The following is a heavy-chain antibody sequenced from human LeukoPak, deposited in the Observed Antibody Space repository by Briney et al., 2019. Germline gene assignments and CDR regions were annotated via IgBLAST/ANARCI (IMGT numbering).Heavy chain of an antibody. CDR2: ISGDGDST. D-gene: IGHD3-22*01. Sequence: GGSLRLSCAASGFTFDDYAMHWVRQAPGKGLEWVSLISGDGDSTYYADSVKGRFTISRDNSKNSLYLQMNSLRTEDTALYYFAKVAVHYYDSSGINEGGGYWGQGTLVTVSS. J-gene: IGHJ4*02. CDR3: AKVAVHYYDSSGINEGGGY. V-gene: IGHV3-43*02. CDR1: GFTFDDYA.